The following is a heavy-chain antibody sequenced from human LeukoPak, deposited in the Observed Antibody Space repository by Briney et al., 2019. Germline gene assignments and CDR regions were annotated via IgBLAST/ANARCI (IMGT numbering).Heavy chain of an antibody. V-gene: IGHV1-8*01. J-gene: IGHJ6*03. CDR3: ARDRYYYDSSGYYFQSSYYYYMDV. D-gene: IGHD3-22*01. Sequence: ASVKVSCKASGYTFTSYDINWVRQATGQGLEWIGWMNPNSGNTGYAQKLQGRVTMTRNTSISTAYMELSSLRSEDTAVYYCARDRYYYDSSGYYFQSSYYYYMDVWGKGTTVTVSS. CDR2: MNPNSGNT. CDR1: GYTFTSYD.